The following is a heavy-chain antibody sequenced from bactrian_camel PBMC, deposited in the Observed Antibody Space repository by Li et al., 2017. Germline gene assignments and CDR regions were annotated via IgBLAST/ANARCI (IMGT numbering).Heavy chain of an antibody. D-gene: IGHD2*01. CDR2: IYTSTGTT. Sequence: DVQLVESGGGSVQPGGSLRLSCVGSGFTYDPAYMAWFRQAPGKEREGVAAIYTSTGTTYAADSVKGRFTISKDNARKTVYLQMNSLQPDDTAMYYCAAGLKWCRQGYPTADFRYLGQGTQVTVS. CDR1: GFTYDPAY. V-gene: IGHV3S40*01. J-gene: IGHJ6*01. CDR3: AAGLKWCRQGYPTADFRY.